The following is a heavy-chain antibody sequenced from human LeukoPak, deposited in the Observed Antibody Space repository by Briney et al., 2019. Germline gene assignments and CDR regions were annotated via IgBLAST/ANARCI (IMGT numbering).Heavy chain of an antibody. Sequence: GGSLRLSCAASGFTFRTYYMNWVRQAPGKGLEWVSYISSSSSTTYYADSVKGRFTISRDNSKNTLYLQMNSLRAEDTAVYYCARDYDFWSGYPQYYFDYWGQGTLVTVSS. J-gene: IGHJ4*02. CDR1: GFTFRTYY. V-gene: IGHV3-48*01. CDR3: ARDYDFWSGYPQYYFDY. CDR2: ISSSSSTT. D-gene: IGHD3-3*01.